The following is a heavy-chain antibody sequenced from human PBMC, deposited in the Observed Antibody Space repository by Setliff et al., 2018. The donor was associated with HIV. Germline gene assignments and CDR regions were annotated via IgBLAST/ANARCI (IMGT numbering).Heavy chain of an antibody. Sequence: SLRLSCAASGFTFDDYAMHWVRQVPGKGLEWVSGISRNSGRLDYVDSVKGRFTISRDKAKNSLYLQMNSLRAEDTAVYYCARARTGWYNFDYWGQGTPVTVSS. CDR1: GFTFDDYA. CDR2: ISRNSGRL. CDR3: ARARTGWYNFDY. D-gene: IGHD6-19*01. J-gene: IGHJ4*02. V-gene: IGHV3-9*01.